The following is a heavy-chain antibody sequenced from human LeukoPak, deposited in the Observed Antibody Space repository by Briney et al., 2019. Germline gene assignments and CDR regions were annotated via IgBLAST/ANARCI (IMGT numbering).Heavy chain of an antibody. CDR2: IGYDGSNK. Sequence: PGRTLRLSYASSVFTYSSYDMLGVRQAPGKGREGVAVIGYDGSNKYYADSVKRRFDISRDNYKHTLYLQMNRLRAEDTAVYYCARDLMLGYSYGYYFDSWGPGTLVPVSP. CDR3: ARDLMLGYSYGYYFDS. V-gene: IGHV3-33*08. J-gene: IGHJ4*02. D-gene: IGHD5-18*01. CDR1: VFTYSSYD.